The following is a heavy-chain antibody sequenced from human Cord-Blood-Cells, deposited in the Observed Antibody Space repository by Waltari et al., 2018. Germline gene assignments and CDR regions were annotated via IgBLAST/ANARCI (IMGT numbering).Heavy chain of an antibody. CDR2: INPNSGGT. D-gene: IGHD7-27*01. Sequence: QVQLVQSGAEVKKPGASVKVSCKASGYTFTGYYLHWVRQAPGQGLEWLGWINPNSGGTNYAQKFQGWVTMTRDTSISTAYMELSRLRSDDTAVYYCAREGMLGQGWFDPWGQGTLVTVSS. CDR3: AREGMLGQGWFDP. CDR1: GYTFTGYY. J-gene: IGHJ5*02. V-gene: IGHV1-2*04.